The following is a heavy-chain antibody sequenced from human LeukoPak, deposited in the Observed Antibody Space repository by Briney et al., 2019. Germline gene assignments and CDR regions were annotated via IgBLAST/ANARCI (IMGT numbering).Heavy chain of an antibody. CDR1: GGSFSGYY. D-gene: IGHD6-13*01. CDR3: ASSRRGYTSGWFFDY. V-gene: IGHV4-34*01. Sequence: SETLSLTCAVYGGSFSGYYWSWIRQPPGKGLEWIGEINHSGSTNYNPSLKSRVTISVDTSKNQFSLKLTSVTTADTAIYYCASSRRGYTSGWFFDYWGQGALVTVSS. CDR2: INHSGST. J-gene: IGHJ4*02.